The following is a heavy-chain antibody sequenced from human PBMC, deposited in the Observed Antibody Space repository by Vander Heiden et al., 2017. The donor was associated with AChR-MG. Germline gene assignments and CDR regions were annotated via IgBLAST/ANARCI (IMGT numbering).Heavy chain of an antibody. CDR3: ACGRIAVAGRGYFQH. CDR2: IYTSGST. V-gene: IGHV4-4*07. D-gene: IGHD6-19*01. Sequence: QVQLQESGPGLVKPSETLSLTCTAPGGSISSYYWSWIRQPAGKGLEWIGRIYTSGSTNYNPSLKSRVTMSVDTSKNQFSLKLSSVTAADTAVYYCACGRIAVAGRGYFQHWGQGTLVTVSS. J-gene: IGHJ1*01. CDR1: GGSISSYY.